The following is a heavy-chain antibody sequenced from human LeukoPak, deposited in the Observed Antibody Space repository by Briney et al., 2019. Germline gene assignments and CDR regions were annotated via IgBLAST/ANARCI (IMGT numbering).Heavy chain of an antibody. J-gene: IGHJ6*02. CDR2: ISNDGTKK. V-gene: IGHV3-30*18. Sequence: GGSLRLSCAASGFTFRSYGMHWVRQAPGKGLEWVAVISNDGTKKNYVESVKGRFTISRDNSKNILHLQMNSLRAEDTAMYYCAKEITIFGVVIQGGMDVWGQGTTVTVSS. CDR3: AKEITIFGVVIQGGMDV. D-gene: IGHD3-3*01. CDR1: GFTFRSYG.